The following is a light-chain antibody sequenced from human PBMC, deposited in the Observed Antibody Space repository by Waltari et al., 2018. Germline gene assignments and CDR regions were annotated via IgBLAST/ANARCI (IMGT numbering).Light chain of an antibody. CDR1: AFPQKF. Sequence: SYELTQPPSVSVSPGQPARITCPGDAFPQKFSCWYQQKSGQAPVLVIYEDSKRPAEIPERFSGSSSGTMATLTISGAQVEDEADYYCYSTDSSGSHGVFGGGTQLTVL. V-gene: IGLV3-10*01. J-gene: IGLJ7*01. CDR3: YSTDSSGSHGV. CDR2: EDS.